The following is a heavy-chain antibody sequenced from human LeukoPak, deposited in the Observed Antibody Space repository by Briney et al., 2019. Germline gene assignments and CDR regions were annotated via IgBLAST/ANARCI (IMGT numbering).Heavy chain of an antibody. D-gene: IGHD2-2*01. V-gene: IGHV3-21*01. CDR3: AREISSSTSFDY. J-gene: IGHJ4*02. Sequence: GGSLRLSCAASGFTFSSYAMSGVRQAPGKGLEWVSSISSGSTYIYYADSVKGRFTISRDNAKNSLYLQVSTLRAEDTAVYYCAREISSSTSFDYWGQGTLVTVSS. CDR1: GFTFSSYA. CDR2: ISSGSTYI.